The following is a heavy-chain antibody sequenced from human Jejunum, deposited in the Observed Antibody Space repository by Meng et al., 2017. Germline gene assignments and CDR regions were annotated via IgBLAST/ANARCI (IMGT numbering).Heavy chain of an antibody. Sequence: GESLKISCAASGFTFSDYAMSWVRQSSGKGLEWVSGISGGGGATYYRDSVRGRFIISRDNSKNTLYLQMNNLRAEDTAIYYCAKDRGSTWRTASLFGPWGQGTLVTVSS. CDR2: ISGGGGAT. V-gene: IGHV3-23*01. J-gene: IGHJ5*02. D-gene: IGHD6-13*01. CDR3: AKDRGSTWRTASLFGP. CDR1: GFTFSDYA.